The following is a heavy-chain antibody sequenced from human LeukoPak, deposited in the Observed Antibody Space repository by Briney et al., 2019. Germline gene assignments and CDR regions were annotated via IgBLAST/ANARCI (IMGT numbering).Heavy chain of an antibody. Sequence: AGGSLRLSCAASGFTFSSYWKGWVRQAPGKGLQWVANIKTDGSEKYYVDSVKGRFTISRDNAKNSLYLQMNSLRAEDTAVYYCARSLRGYYDAFDIWGQGTMVTVSS. CDR1: GFTFSSYW. D-gene: IGHD3-10*01. J-gene: IGHJ3*02. CDR3: ARSLRGYYDAFDI. V-gene: IGHV3-7*01. CDR2: IKTDGSEK.